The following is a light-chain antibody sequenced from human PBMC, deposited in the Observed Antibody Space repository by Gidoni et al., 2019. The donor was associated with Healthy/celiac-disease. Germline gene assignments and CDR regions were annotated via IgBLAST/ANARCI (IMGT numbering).Light chain of an antibody. V-gene: IGKV1-39*01. CDR1: QSISSY. Sequence: DIQMTQSPSSLSASVGDRVTITCRASQSISSYLNWYQQKPGKAPKLLSYAASSLQSGVQSRFSGSGSGTDFTRTSSSLQPEDFATYYCQQSYSTPHSFGQGTKLEIK. CDR3: QQSYSTPHS. J-gene: IGKJ2*03. CDR2: AAS.